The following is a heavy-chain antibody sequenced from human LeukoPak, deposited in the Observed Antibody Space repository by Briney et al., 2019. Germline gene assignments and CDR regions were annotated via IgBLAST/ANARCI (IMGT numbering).Heavy chain of an antibody. Sequence: GGSLRLSCAASGFTFSRHGMNWVRQAPGKGLEWVSGINWNGGTIGYADSVKGRFTISRDNAKNSLYLQMNSLRAEDTAVYYCARYDFWSGSDGMERYYYYMDVWGKGTTVIVSS. CDR2: INWNGGTI. V-gene: IGHV3-20*04. CDR3: ARYDFWSGSDGMERYYYYMDV. D-gene: IGHD3-3*01. J-gene: IGHJ6*03. CDR1: GFTFSRHG.